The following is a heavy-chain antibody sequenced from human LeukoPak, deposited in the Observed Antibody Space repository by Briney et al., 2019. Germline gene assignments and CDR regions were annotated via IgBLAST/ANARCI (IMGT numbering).Heavy chain of an antibody. J-gene: IGHJ4*02. CDR2: IYYSGST. V-gene: IGHV4-39*07. Sequence: PSETLSLTCTVSGGSISSSSYYWGWIRQPPGKGLEWIGSIYYSGSTYYNPSLKSRVTILSDTSKNQFSLKLNSVTAADTAVYYCASGVAAPALGWGQGTLDTVSS. CDR1: GGSISSSSYY. D-gene: IGHD6-13*01. CDR3: ASGVAAPALG.